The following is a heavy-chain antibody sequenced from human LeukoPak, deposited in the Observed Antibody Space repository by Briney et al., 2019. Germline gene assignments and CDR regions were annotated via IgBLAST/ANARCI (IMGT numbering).Heavy chain of an antibody. V-gene: IGHV4-59*11. CDR1: GVSINTHY. CDR3: ARGEDFERYYLAY. Sequence: PSETLSLTCNVSGVSINTHYWSWIRQSPGKGLEWIGYIYHSGTTNYNPSLKSRVTISIDTSKNEFSLKLTSVTAADTAVYFCARGEDFERYYLAYWGQGTLVTVSS. CDR2: IYHSGTT. J-gene: IGHJ4*02. D-gene: IGHD3-9*01.